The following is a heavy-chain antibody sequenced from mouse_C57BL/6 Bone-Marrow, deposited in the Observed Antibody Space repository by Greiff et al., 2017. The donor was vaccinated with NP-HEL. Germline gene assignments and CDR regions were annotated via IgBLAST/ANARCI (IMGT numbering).Heavy chain of an antibody. CDR2: FHPYNDDT. Sequence: QVQLQQSGAELVKPGASVKMSCKASGYTFTTYPIEWMKQNHGKSLEWIGNFHPYNDDTKYNEKFKGKATLTVEKSSSTIYLELSRLTSDDSAVYDSARTDCDARGPVYFDYWGQGATLTVAS. J-gene: IGHJ2*01. V-gene: IGHV1-47*01. CDR3: ARTDCDARGPVYFDY. CDR1: GYTFTTYP.